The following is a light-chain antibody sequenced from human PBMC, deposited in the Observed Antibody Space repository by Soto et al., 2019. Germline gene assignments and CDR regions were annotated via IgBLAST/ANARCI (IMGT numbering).Light chain of an antibody. CDR2: LNSDGSH. CDR3: QTWGTGIV. V-gene: IGLV4-69*02. CDR1: SGHSSYA. Sequence: QLVLTQSPSASASLGASVKLTCTLSSGHSSYAIAWHQQQPEKGPRYLMKLNSDGSHSKGDGIADRFSGSSSGAERYLTISSLQSEDEADYYCQTWGTGIVFGGGTKVTVL. J-gene: IGLJ2*01.